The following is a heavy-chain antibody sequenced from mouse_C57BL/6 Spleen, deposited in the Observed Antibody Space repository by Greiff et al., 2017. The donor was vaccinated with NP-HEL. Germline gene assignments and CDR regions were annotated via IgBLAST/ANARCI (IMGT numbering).Heavy chain of an antibody. CDR1: GYSFTGYY. D-gene: IGHD2-4*01. CDR3: ARSYYDYDLDY. Sequence: VQLQQSGPELVKPGASVKISCKASGYSFTGYYMNWVKQSPEKSLEWIGEINPSTGGTTYNQKFKAKATLTVDTSSSTAYMQLKSLTSEDSAVYYCARSYYDYDLDYWGQGTTLTVSS. J-gene: IGHJ2*01. V-gene: IGHV1-42*01. CDR2: INPSTGGT.